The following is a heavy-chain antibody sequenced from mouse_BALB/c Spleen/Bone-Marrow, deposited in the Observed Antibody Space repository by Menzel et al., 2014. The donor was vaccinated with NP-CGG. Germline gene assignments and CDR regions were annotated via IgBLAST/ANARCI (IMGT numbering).Heavy chain of an antibody. CDR1: GFTFSSYG. CDR3: ARGNYGNYVDYFDY. CDR2: INSNGGST. D-gene: IGHD2-1*01. J-gene: IGHJ2*01. V-gene: IGHV5-6-3*01. Sequence: EVQLQQSGGGLVQPGGSLKLSCAASGFTFSSYGMSWVRQTPDKRLELVASINSNGGSTYYLDSVKGRFTISRDNAKKTLSLQMSSLKSEDTAVYYCARGNYGNYVDYFDYWGQGTTLTVSS.